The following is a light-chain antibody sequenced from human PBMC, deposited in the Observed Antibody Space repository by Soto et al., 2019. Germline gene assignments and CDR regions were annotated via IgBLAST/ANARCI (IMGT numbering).Light chain of an antibody. CDR3: QQSFSAPQT. J-gene: IGKJ2*01. Sequence: DIQMTQSPSSLSASVGDRVTVTCRASQSIGRYLNWYQQKPGNAPKLLIYDVSSLQTGVPSRFSGDGSGTDFTLHISGLQPEDFETYYCQQSFSAPQTFGQGTKLEIQ. CDR2: DVS. CDR1: QSIGRY. V-gene: IGKV1-39*01.